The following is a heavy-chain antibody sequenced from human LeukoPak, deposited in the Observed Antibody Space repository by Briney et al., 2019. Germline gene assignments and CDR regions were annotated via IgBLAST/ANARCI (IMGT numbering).Heavy chain of an antibody. CDR3: AKTHARYSGYVRVPFDS. J-gene: IGHJ4*02. V-gene: IGHV3-23*01. D-gene: IGHD5-12*01. Sequence: PGGSLRLSCVASGFTFTSNAMNWVRQAPGKGLEWVSVISVSGGTAFYPDSVKGRFTISRDNSKNTLYLQMNSLRADDTAVYHCAKTHARYSGYVRVPFDSWGQGILITVSS. CDR1: GFTFTSNA. CDR2: ISVSGGTA.